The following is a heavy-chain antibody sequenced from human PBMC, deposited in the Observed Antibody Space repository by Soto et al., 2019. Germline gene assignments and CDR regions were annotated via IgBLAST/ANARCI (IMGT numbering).Heavy chain of an antibody. CDR1: GGSFSGYY. Sequence: SETLSLTCAVYGGSFSGYYWSWIRQPPGKGLEWIGEINHSGSTNYNPSLKSRVTISVDTSKNQFSLKLSSVTAADTAVYYCARGGYGDYVNWFDPWGQGTLVTVSS. D-gene: IGHD4-17*01. J-gene: IGHJ5*02. V-gene: IGHV4-34*01. CDR2: INHSGST. CDR3: ARGGYGDYVNWFDP.